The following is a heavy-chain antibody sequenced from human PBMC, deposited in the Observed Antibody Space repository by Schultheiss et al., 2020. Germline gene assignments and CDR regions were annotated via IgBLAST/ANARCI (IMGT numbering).Heavy chain of an antibody. Sequence: GGSLRLSCAASGFTFDDYAMHWVRQAPGKGLEWVAVISYDGSNKYYADSVKGRFTISRDNSKNTLYLQMNSLRAEDTAVYYCAKDSSEGGGVATVTTFDYWGQGTLVTVSS. CDR1: GFTFDDYA. D-gene: IGHD4-17*01. CDR2: ISYDGSNK. V-gene: IGHV3-30*18. J-gene: IGHJ4*02. CDR3: AKDSSEGGGVATVTTFDY.